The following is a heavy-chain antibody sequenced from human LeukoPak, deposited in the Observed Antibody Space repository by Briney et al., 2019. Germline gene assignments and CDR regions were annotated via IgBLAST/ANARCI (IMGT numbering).Heavy chain of an antibody. D-gene: IGHD1-26*01. Sequence: ASVKVSCKASGYTFTGYYMHWMRQAPGQGLEWMGWINPNSGGTNYAQKFQGRVTMTRDTSISTAYMELSRLRSDDTAVYYCARDARSGTKPPLDYWGQGTLVTVSS. V-gene: IGHV1-2*02. CDR3: ARDARSGTKPPLDY. CDR1: GYTFTGYY. CDR2: INPNSGGT. J-gene: IGHJ4*02.